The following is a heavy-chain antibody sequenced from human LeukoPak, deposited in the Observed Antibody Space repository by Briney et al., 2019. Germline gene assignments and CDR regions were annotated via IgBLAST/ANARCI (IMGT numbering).Heavy chain of an antibody. V-gene: IGHV3-7*03. CDR2: IKQDGNEK. Sequence: GGSLRLSCEASGFTFSNYAMSWVRQAPGKGLEWVANIKQDGNEKYYVDSVKGRFTISRDNDKNSLYLQMNSLRAEDTAVYYCVREDRSCYYYWGQGTLVTVSS. J-gene: IGHJ4*02. CDR1: GFTFSNYA. CDR3: VREDRSCYYY. D-gene: IGHD2-15*01.